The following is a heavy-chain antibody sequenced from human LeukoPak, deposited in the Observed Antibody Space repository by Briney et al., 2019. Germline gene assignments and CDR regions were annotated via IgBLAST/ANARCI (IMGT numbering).Heavy chain of an antibody. J-gene: IGHJ4*02. V-gene: IGHV3-7*01. D-gene: IGHD1-14*01. CDR2: IKQDGSER. CDR3: ARLPGTSHFDY. Sequence: PGGSLRLSCAASGFTFSSYWMTWVRQAPGKGLEWVASIKQDGSERNYLDSVKGRFTISRDNAKNSLYLQMNSLRAEDTAVYYCARLPGTSHFDYWGQGTLVTVSS. CDR1: GFTFSSYW.